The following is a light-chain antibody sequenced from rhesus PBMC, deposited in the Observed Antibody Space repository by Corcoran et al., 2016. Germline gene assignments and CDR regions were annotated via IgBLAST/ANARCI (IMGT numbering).Light chain of an antibody. J-gene: IGKJ4*01. V-gene: IGKV3-42*02. CDR2: GAS. CDR3: QPSNNWPLT. CDR1: QSVGSY. Sequence: ETVVTQSPATLSLSPGERATLSCRASQSVGSYLAWYQQKPGQAPRLRLYGASSRSTGIPERFSGSGSGTDFTLNRSRLEPAVFAICYCQPSNNWPLTFGGGTKVAIK.